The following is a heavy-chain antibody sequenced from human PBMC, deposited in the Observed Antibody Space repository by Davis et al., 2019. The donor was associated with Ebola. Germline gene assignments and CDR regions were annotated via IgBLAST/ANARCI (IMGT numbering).Heavy chain of an antibody. CDR3: GRDRPRDY. CDR1: GFTFDDYR. J-gene: IGHJ4*02. V-gene: IGHV3-11*04. Sequence: GGSLRLSCAASGFTFDDYRMSWIRQAPGKGLEWVSYISNSGSSIYYADSVKGRFTISRDNAKNSLYLQMNSLRAEDTAVYYCGRDRPRDYWGQGSLVTVSS. CDR2: ISNSGSSI.